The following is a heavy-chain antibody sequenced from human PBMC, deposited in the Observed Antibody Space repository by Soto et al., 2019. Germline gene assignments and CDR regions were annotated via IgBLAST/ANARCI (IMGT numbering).Heavy chain of an antibody. CDR1: GFTFSSYW. V-gene: IGHV3-7*01. D-gene: IGHD2-2*01. Sequence: GALRLSCAASGFTFSSYWISWVRQAPGKGLEWVANIKQDGSEKYYVDSVKGRFTISRDNAKNSLYLQMNSLRAEDTAVYYCARDLVVVPAAIDYWGQGTLVTVSS. J-gene: IGHJ4*02. CDR3: ARDLVVVPAAIDY. CDR2: IKQDGSEK.